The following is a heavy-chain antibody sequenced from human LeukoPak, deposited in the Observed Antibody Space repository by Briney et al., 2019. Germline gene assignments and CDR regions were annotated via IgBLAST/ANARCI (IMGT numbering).Heavy chain of an antibody. V-gene: IGHV1-58*01. CDR3: ARGYGDWLYWFDP. Sequence: AASVKVSCKASGFTFTSSAVQWVRQARGQRLEWIGWIVVGSGNTNYAQKFQERVTITRDMSTSTAYMELSSLRSEDTAVYYCARGYGDWLYWFDPWGQGTLVTVSS. D-gene: IGHD3/OR15-3a*01. J-gene: IGHJ5*02. CDR1: GFTFTSSA. CDR2: IVVGSGNT.